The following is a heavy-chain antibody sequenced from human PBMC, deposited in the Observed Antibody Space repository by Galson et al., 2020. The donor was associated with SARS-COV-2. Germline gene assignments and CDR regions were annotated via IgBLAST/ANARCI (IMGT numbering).Heavy chain of an antibody. CDR1: GFPFSDSD. CDR3: ARYYTDYSVVDH. Sequence: TRGSLRLSCATSGFPFSDSDMHWVRRDPGKGLDWVAVLSYDGNKKYYADSAHGRYTISRDNSTNTMYQQMNSLRAEESAVYYCARYYTDYSVVDHWGQGTLVTVSS. CDR2: LSYDGNKK. J-gene: IGHJ4*02. V-gene: IGHV3-33*02. D-gene: IGHD2-15*01.